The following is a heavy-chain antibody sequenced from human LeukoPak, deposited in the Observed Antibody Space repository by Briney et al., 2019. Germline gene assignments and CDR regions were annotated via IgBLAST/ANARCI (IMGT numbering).Heavy chain of an antibody. Sequence: GGSLRLSCAASGFTVSSNYMSWVRQAPGKGLEWVSVIYSGGSTYYADSVEGRFSISRDNAKNSLYLQMNSLRVEDTAVYYCARRFPLGWWYFDYWGQGILVTVSS. J-gene: IGHJ4*02. CDR2: IYSGGST. CDR3: ARRFPLGWWYFDY. D-gene: IGHD2-15*01. CDR1: GFTVSSNY. V-gene: IGHV3-53*01.